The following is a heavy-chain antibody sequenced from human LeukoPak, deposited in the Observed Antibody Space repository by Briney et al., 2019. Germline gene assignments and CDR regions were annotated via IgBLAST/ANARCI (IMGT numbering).Heavy chain of an antibody. CDR1: GFTFSSYG. CDR3: ARDPAGYCSSTSCYTLGGDAFDI. D-gene: IGHD2-2*02. V-gene: IGHV3-30*03. Sequence: GRSLRLSCAASGFTFSSYGMHWVRQAPGKGLEWVAVISYDGSNKYYADSVKGRFTISRDNSKNTLYLQMNSLRAEDTAVYYCARDPAGYCSSTSCYTLGGDAFDIWGQGTMVTVSS. CDR2: ISYDGSNK. J-gene: IGHJ3*02.